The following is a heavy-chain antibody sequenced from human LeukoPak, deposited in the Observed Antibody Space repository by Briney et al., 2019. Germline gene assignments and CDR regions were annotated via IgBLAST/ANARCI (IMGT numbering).Heavy chain of an antibody. J-gene: IGHJ5*02. V-gene: IGHV3-74*03. CDR1: GFTISNYW. Sequence: GGSLRLSCVGSGFTISNYWMHWVRQAPGTGLMWVSRIHPDGRITTYADSVKGRFAISRDNAKNTLYLQMNSLRAEDTAVYYCAPQQAYSPYNWFDPWGQGTLVTVSS. CDR2: IHPDGRIT. CDR3: APQQAYSPYNWFDP. D-gene: IGHD5-12*01.